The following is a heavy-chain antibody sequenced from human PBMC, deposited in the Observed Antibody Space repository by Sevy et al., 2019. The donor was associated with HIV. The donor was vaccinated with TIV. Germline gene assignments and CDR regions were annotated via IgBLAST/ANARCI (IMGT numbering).Heavy chain of an antibody. D-gene: IGHD6-6*01. CDR1: GFTFSSYA. Sequence: GGSLRLSCAASGFTFSSYAMSWVRQAPGKGLEWVSAISGSGGSTYYADSVKGRFTISRDNSKNTLYLQMNSLRAEDTAVYYCAKSASPVGAARLYYYYYGMDVWGQGTTVTVSS. J-gene: IGHJ6*02. CDR2: ISGSGGST. V-gene: IGHV3-23*01. CDR3: AKSASPVGAARLYYYYYGMDV.